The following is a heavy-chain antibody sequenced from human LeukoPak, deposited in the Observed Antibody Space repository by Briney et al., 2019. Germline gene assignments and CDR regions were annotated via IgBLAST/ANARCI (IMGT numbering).Heavy chain of an antibody. CDR1: GFTFRSYE. J-gene: IGHJ4*02. CDR2: ISSSGTTI. CDR3: ARDGDYYDSSVPFDC. V-gene: IGHV3-48*03. Sequence: AGGSLRLSCAASGFTFRSYEMNWVRQAPGKGLEWVSYISSSGTTIYYADSVKGRFTISRDNAKNSLFLQMNSLRAEDTAVYYCARDGDYYDSSVPFDCWGQGTLVTVSS. D-gene: IGHD3-22*01.